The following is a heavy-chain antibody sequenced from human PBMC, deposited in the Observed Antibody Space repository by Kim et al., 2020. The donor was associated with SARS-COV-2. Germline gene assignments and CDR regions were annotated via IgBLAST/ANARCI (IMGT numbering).Heavy chain of an antibody. J-gene: IGHJ4*02. Sequence: ASVKVSCKASGYTFTSYAMHWVRQAPGQRLEWMGWINAGNGNTKYSQKFQGRVTITRDTSASTAYMELSSLRSEDTAVYYCARGVTMVRGVKGVFDYWGQGTLVTVSS. CDR3: ARGVTMVRGVKGVFDY. V-gene: IGHV1-3*01. CDR1: GYTFTSYA. D-gene: IGHD3-10*01. CDR2: INAGNGNT.